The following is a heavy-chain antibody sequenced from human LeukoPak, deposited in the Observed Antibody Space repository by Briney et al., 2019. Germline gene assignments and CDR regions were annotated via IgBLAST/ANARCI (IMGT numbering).Heavy chain of an antibody. CDR2: IDVTTGGS. J-gene: IGHJ4*02. CDR1: GFTFSTYS. CDR3: ANKWASGIDY. V-gene: IGHV3-23*01. Sequence: GGSLRLSCAASGFTFSTYSMSWVRPAPGKGLEWVSTIDVTTGGSYYADSVKGRFTISRDNSKNTLYLQVNSLRAEDTAVYYCANKWASGIDYWGQGTLVTVS. D-gene: IGHD3-10*01.